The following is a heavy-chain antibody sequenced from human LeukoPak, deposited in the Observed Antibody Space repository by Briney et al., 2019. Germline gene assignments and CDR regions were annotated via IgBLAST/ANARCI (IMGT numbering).Heavy chain of an antibody. CDR3: ARDASPKGKFDY. Sequence: GGSLPLSRAASGFAFSSYAMHWVRQAPGKGLEWVAVISYDGSNKYYADSVKGRFTISRDNSKNTLYLQMNSLRAEDTAVYYCARDASPKGKFDYWGQASLASVPS. CDR2: ISYDGSNK. J-gene: IGHJ4*01. V-gene: IGHV3-30-3*01. D-gene: IGHD4-23*01. CDR1: GFAFSSYA.